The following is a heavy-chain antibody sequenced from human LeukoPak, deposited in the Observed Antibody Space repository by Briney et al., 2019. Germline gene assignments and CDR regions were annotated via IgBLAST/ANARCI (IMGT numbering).Heavy chain of an antibody. D-gene: IGHD3-22*01. J-gene: IGHJ4*02. Sequence: GGSLRLSCAASGFTFTNYWMHWVRQTPGKGLVWVSNINSDGTDTSYADSVKGRFTISRDNAKNTLYLQMNSLRAEDTAVYYCAREVIVDPYWGQGTLVTVSS. CDR3: AREVIVDPY. CDR1: GFTFTNYW. CDR2: INSDGTDT. V-gene: IGHV3-74*01.